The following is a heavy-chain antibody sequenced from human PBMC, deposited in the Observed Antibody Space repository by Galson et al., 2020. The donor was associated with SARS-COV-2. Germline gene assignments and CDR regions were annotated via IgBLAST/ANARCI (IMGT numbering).Heavy chain of an antibody. Sequence: GGSLRLSCAASGFTFSNYAMHWVRQAPGKGLEWVAVVSSDGRDRYYADSVKGRFAISRDNSEDTLYLHLHSLKTEDTAVYYCAKDPEHILWTTYSSDHCGQGTLVTVSS. D-gene: IGHD3-9*01. J-gene: IGHJ4*02. V-gene: IGHV3-30*18. CDR1: GFTFSNYA. CDR2: VSSDGRDR. CDR3: AKDPEHILWTTYSSDH.